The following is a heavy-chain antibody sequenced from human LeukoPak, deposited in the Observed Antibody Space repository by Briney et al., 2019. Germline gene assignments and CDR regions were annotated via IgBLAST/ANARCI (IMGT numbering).Heavy chain of an antibody. CDR1: GGSISSGSYY. D-gene: IGHD3-9*01. CDR2: IYTSGST. V-gene: IGHV4-61*02. CDR3: ARPDYDILTGYYGWNWFDP. Sequence: SETLSLTCTVSGGSISSGSYYWSWIRQPAGKGLEWIGRIYTSGSTNYNPSLKSRVTISVDTSKNQFSLKLSSVTAADTAVYYCARPDYDILTGYYGWNWFDPWGQGTLVTVSS. J-gene: IGHJ5*02.